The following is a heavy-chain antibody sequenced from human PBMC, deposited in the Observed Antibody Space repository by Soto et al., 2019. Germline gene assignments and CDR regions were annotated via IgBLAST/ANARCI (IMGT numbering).Heavy chain of an antibody. Sequence: GGSLRLSCAASGFTFSSYWMSWVRQAPGKGLEWVANIKQDGSGKYYVDSVKGRFTNSRDNAKNSLYLQMNSLRAEDTAVYYCARDHDDFWSGYYMDVWGKGTTVTVSS. CDR1: GFTFSSYW. CDR3: ARDHDDFWSGYYMDV. J-gene: IGHJ6*03. D-gene: IGHD3-3*01. CDR2: IKQDGSGK. V-gene: IGHV3-7*01.